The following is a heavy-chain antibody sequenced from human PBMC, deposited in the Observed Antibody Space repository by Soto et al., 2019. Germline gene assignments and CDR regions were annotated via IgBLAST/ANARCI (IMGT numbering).Heavy chain of an antibody. D-gene: IGHD2-2*01. CDR2: IYPGDSDT. CDR3: ARVRTRDTIVVHSFDY. V-gene: IGHV5-51*01. Sequence: PGEALKISCRGSGYSFINDCIGWVRQMPGKGLEWMGIIYPGDSDTRYSPSFQGQVIISADKSLSTAYLQWSSLKASDTAIYFCARVRTRDTIVVHSFDYWAQGPLVPVPS. CDR1: GYSFINDC. J-gene: IGHJ4*02.